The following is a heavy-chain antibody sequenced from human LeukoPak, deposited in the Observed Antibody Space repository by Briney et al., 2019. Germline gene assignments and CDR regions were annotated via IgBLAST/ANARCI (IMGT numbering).Heavy chain of an antibody. Sequence: GGSLRLSCVASGFTFSAAWMSWVRQAPGKGLEWVGRLKSKASGGTEEYAAPVKGRFTISRDDSKNTLYLQMNTLKTEDTAVYYCTTPDIVASYWGQGTLVTVSS. CDR3: TTPDIVASY. J-gene: IGHJ4*02. CDR1: GFTFSAAW. V-gene: IGHV3-15*01. D-gene: IGHD5-12*01. CDR2: LKSKASGGTE.